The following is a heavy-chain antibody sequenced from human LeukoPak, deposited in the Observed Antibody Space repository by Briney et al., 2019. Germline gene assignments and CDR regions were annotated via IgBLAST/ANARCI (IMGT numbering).Heavy chain of an antibody. CDR3: ARDFSSIAAAGTGGDY. D-gene: IGHD6-13*01. Sequence: GGSLRLSCAASGFTFSDYYMSWIRQAPGKGLEWVSYISSSSSYTNYADSVKGRFTISRDNAKNSLYLQVNSLRAEDTAVYYCARDFSSIAAAGTGGDYWGQGTLVTVSS. CDR1: GFTFSDYY. V-gene: IGHV3-11*05. J-gene: IGHJ4*02. CDR2: ISSSSSYT.